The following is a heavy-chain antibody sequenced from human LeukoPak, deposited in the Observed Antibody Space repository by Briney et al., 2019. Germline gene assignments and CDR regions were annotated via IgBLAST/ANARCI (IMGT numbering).Heavy chain of an antibody. CDR3: ARDLSSGNPGGFDY. J-gene: IGHJ4*02. V-gene: IGHV3-23*01. CDR2: ISGSGGST. Sequence: GGSLRLSCATSRFTFSTYAMSWVRQAPGKGLEWVSAISGSGGSTFYADSVKGRFTISRDNAKNSLYLQMNSLTVEDTAVYFCARDLSSGNPGGFDYWGRGTLVTVSS. CDR1: RFTFSTYA. D-gene: IGHD3-3*01.